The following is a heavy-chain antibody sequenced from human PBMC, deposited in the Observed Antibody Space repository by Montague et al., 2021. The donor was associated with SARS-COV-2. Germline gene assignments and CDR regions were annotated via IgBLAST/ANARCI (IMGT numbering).Heavy chain of an antibody. J-gene: IGHJ5*01. Sequence: SETLSLTCTVSGGSISSSSYYWGWIRQPPGKGLEWIGSIYYSGSTYYNPSLKSRVTISVDTSKNQFSLKLSSVTAADTAVYYCAGEKVGTIVGVVILPTNWFDAWGQGTLVTVSS. CDR3: AGEKVGTIVGVVILPTNWFDA. CDR2: IYYSGST. D-gene: IGHD3-3*01. CDR1: GGSISSSSYY. V-gene: IGHV4-39*02.